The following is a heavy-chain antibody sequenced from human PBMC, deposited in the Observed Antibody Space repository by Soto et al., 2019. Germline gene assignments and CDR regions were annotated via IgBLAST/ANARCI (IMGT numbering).Heavy chain of an antibody. V-gene: IGHV3-23*01. Sequence: PGGSLRLSCVASGFSFNNYAMSWVRQTPGKGLDWVSAIGGGGDNTYYADSVKGRFTISRGNSKSTLYLQMNSLRDEDTALYYCAKVAGFGELLSHYYMAVWGKGTTDTVSS. D-gene: IGHD3-10*01. CDR3: AKVAGFGELLSHYYMAV. J-gene: IGHJ6*03. CDR2: IGGGGDNT. CDR1: GFSFNNYA.